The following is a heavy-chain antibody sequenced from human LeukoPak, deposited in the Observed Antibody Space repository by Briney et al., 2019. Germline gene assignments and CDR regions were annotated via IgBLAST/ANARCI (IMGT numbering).Heavy chain of an antibody. V-gene: IGHV4-59*01. CDR1: GGSISSYY. CDR2: IYYSGST. J-gene: IGHJ3*02. Sequence: SETLSLTCTVSGGSISSYYWSWIRQPPGKGLEWIGYIYYSGSTNYNPSLKSRVTISVDTSKNQFSLKLSSVTAADRAVYYCARYCSSTSCYTDDAFDIWGQGTMVTVSS. CDR3: ARYCSSTSCYTDDAFDI. D-gene: IGHD2-2*02.